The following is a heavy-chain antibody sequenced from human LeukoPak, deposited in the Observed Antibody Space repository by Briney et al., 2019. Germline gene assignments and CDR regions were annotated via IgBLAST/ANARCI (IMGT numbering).Heavy chain of an antibody. J-gene: IGHJ4*02. CDR1: GFTFSSSTFGSYT. D-gene: IGHD4-11*01. CDR2: VSSTGTYI. Sequence: GGSLRLSCATSGFTFSSSTFGSYTMNWVRQAPGKGLEWVSSVSSTGTYIYYTDSVKGRFTISRDIANSLLYLQMNSLRADDTAVYYCARDLDYSTGFDYWGQGTLVTVSS. CDR3: ARDLDYSTGFDY. V-gene: IGHV3-21*01.